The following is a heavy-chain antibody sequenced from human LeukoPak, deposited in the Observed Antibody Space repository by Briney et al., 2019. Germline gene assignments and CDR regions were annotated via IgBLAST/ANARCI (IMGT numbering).Heavy chain of an antibody. D-gene: IGHD3-10*01. CDR3: ATVNYYGSGSYYGNNWFDP. J-gene: IGHJ5*02. V-gene: IGHV1-24*01. Sequence: ASVKVSCKVSGYTLTELSMHWVRQAPGKGLEWMGGFYPEDGETIYAQKFQGRVTMTEDTSTDTAYMELSSLRSEDTAVYYCATVNYYGSGSYYGNNWFDPWGQGALVTVSS. CDR1: GYTLTELS. CDR2: FYPEDGET.